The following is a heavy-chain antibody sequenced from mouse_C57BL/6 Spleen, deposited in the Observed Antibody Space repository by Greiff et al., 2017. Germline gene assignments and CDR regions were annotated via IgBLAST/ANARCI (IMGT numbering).Heavy chain of an antibody. Sequence: EVQVVESGGGLVKPGGSLKLSCAASGFTFSDYGMHWVRQAPEKGLEWVAYISSGSSTIYYADTVKGRFTISRDNAKNTLFLQMTSLRSEDTAMYYCARPLTGTTWFAYWGQGTLVTVSA. J-gene: IGHJ3*01. V-gene: IGHV5-17*01. CDR3: ARPLTGTTWFAY. CDR1: GFTFSDYG. D-gene: IGHD4-1*01. CDR2: ISSGSSTI.